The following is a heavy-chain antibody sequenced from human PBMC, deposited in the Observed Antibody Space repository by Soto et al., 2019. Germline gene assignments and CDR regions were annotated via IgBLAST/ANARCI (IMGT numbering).Heavy chain of an antibody. D-gene: IGHD1-26*01. CDR3: AAGRNVAATFDF. CDR1: GFTFSSYA. CDR2: VSGNGGST. V-gene: IGHV3-23*01. Sequence: GGSLRLSCAASGFTFSSYAMNWVRQAPGKGLEWVSIVSGNGGSTYYADSMKGRFTISRDNSKNTLFLQMNSLRAEDTAVYYCAAGRNVAATFDFWGPGTLVTVSS. J-gene: IGHJ4*02.